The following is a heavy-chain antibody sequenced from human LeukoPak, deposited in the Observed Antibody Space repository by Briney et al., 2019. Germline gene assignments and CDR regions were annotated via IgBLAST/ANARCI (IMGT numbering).Heavy chain of an antibody. Sequence: PGGSLRLSCAASGFTFSSHGMHWVRQAPGKGLEWVAVIWYDGSNEYYEDSVKGRFTISRDNSKNTLFLQMNALRAEDTAVYYCASSITVAGIIDYWGQGTLATVSS. D-gene: IGHD6-19*01. J-gene: IGHJ4*02. CDR1: GFTFSSHG. CDR2: IWYDGSNE. V-gene: IGHV3-33*01. CDR3: ASSITVAGIIDY.